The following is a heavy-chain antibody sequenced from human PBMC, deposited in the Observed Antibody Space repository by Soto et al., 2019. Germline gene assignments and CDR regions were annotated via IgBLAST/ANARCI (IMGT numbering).Heavy chain of an antibody. CDR2: TYYRSKWYN. V-gene: IGHV6-1*01. Sequence: SQTLSLTCAISGDSVSSNSAAWNLIRQPPSRGLEWLGRTYYRSKWYNDYAVSVKSRITINPDTSKNQFSLKLSSVTAADTAVYYCARAPRGYSYGYNWFDPWGQGTLVTVSS. D-gene: IGHD5-18*01. J-gene: IGHJ5*02. CDR1: GDSVSSNSAA. CDR3: ARAPRGYSYGYNWFDP.